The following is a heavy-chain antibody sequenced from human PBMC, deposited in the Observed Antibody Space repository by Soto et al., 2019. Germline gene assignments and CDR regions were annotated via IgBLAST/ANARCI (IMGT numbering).Heavy chain of an antibody. Sequence: SETLSVTCTVSGGSISSSSYYWGWIRQPPGKGLEWIGSIYYSGSTYYNPSLKSRVTISVDTSKNQFSLKLSSVTAADTAVYYCAKGGSGSYSNAFDIWGQGTMVTVSS. V-gene: IGHV4-39*01. CDR2: IYYSGST. D-gene: IGHD3-10*01. J-gene: IGHJ3*02. CDR3: AKGGSGSYSNAFDI. CDR1: GGSISSSSYY.